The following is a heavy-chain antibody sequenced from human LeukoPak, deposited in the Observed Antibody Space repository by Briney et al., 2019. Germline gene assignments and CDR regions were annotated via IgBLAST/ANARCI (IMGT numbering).Heavy chain of an antibody. CDR2: IYSGGST. Sequence: GGSLRLSCAASGFTVSSNYMSWVRQAPGKGLEWVSVIYSGGSTYYADSVKGRFTISRDNSKNTLYLQMNSLRAEDTALYYCAKDIVRGEYFQHWGQGTLVTVSS. CDR1: GFTVSSNY. J-gene: IGHJ1*01. D-gene: IGHD1-26*01. CDR3: AKDIVRGEYFQH. V-gene: IGHV3-53*01.